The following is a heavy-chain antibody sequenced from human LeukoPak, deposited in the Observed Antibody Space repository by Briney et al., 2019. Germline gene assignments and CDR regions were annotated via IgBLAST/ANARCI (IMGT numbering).Heavy chain of an antibody. CDR2: IYYSGST. J-gene: IGHJ4*02. CDR3: ARETITGTTDY. Sequence: SETLPLTCTVSGGSISSSSYYWGWIRQPPGKGLEWIGSIYYSGSTYYNPSLKSRVTISVDTSKNQFSLKLSSVTAADTAVYYCARETITGTTDYWGQGTLVTVSS. D-gene: IGHD1-7*01. CDR1: GGSISSSSYY. V-gene: IGHV4-39*07.